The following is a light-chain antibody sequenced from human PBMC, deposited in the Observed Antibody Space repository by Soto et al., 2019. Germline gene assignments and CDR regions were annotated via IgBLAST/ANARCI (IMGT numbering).Light chain of an antibody. V-gene: IGKV3-20*01. CDR1: QSVSSSY. Sequence: EIVLTQSPGTLSLSPGERATLSCRASQSVSSSYIAWYQQNPGQAPRLLIYGASSRATGIPDRFSGSGSGTDFTLTISRLEPEDFAVYFCQQYGRSPPFTFGQGNKLEIK. CDR3: QQYGRSPPFT. J-gene: IGKJ2*01. CDR2: GAS.